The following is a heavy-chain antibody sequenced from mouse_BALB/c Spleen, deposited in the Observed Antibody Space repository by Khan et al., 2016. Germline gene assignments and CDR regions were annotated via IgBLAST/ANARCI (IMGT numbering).Heavy chain of an antibody. Sequence: EVQLQESGPSLVKPSQTLSLTCSVTGDSITSGYWNWIRKFPGNKLEYMGYISYSGTTYYNPSLKRRISITRDTSKNQYYLQLNSVTTEDTATYYCARCYDYDGGYVMDYWGQGTSVTVSS. D-gene: IGHD2-4*01. CDR1: GDSITSGY. CDR3: ARCYDYDGGYVMDY. CDR2: ISYSGTT. J-gene: IGHJ4*01. V-gene: IGHV3-8*02.